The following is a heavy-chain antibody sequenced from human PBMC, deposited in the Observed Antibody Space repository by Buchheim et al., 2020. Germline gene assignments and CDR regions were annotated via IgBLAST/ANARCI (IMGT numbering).Heavy chain of an antibody. D-gene: IGHD3-9*01. CDR3: AKRLGHEILTGYDDY. Sequence: EVQLFESGGDLVQPGGSLRLSCAASGFTFSNYAMTWVRQAPGKGLEWVSVITASGNRAYYADSVKGRFTVSRDNSKNTVYVQMNSLRAEDTAIYYCAKRLGHEILTGYDDYWGQGTL. V-gene: IGHV3-23*01. J-gene: IGHJ4*02. CDR2: ITASGNRA. CDR1: GFTFSNYA.